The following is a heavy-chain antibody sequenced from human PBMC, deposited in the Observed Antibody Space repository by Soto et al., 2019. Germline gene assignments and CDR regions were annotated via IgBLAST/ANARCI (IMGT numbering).Heavy chain of an antibody. V-gene: IGHV3-30*03. CDR1: GFTFSSYG. Sequence: PGGSLRLSCAASGFTFSSYGMHWVRQAPGKGLEWVAVISYDGSNKYYADSVKGRFTISRDNSKNTLYLQMNGLRAEDTAVYYCARHYDSSGLYYFDYWGQGTLVTVSS. CDR3: ARHYDSSGLYYFDY. CDR2: ISYDGSNK. J-gene: IGHJ4*02. D-gene: IGHD3-22*01.